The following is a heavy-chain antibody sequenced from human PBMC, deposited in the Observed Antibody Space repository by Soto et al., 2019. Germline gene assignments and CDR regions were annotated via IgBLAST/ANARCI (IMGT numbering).Heavy chain of an antibody. D-gene: IGHD5-18*01. CDR3: ARGSGYSYGYYFDY. CDR2: IYYSGST. V-gene: IGHV4-59*01. J-gene: IGHJ4*02. Sequence: SETLSLTCTVSGGSISSYYWSWIRQPPGKGLEWIGYIYYSGSTNYNPSLKSRVTISVDTSKNQFSLKLSSVTAADTAVYYCARGSGYSYGYYFDYWGQGTRVTVSS. CDR1: GGSISSYY.